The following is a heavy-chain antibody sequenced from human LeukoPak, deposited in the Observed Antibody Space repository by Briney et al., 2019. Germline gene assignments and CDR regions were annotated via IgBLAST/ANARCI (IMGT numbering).Heavy chain of an antibody. CDR1: GGSISTYY. V-gene: IGHV4-59*01. D-gene: IGHD1-26*01. CDR2: IYYSGST. CDR3: ARGRYSGSYLDYYYYMDV. Sequence: SETLSLTCTLSGGSISTYYWSWVRQPPGKGLEWIGYIYYSGSTNYNPSLKSRVTISVDTSKNQFSLKLSSVTAADTAVYYCARGRYSGSYLDYYYYMDVWGKGTTVTVSS. J-gene: IGHJ6*03.